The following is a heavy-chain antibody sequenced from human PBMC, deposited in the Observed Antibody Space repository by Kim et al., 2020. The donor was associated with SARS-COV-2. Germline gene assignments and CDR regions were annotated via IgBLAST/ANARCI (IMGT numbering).Heavy chain of an antibody. CDR3: ARSPWGYSYGFFDY. Sequence: ASVKVSCKASGYTFTGYYMHWVRQAPGQGLEWMGWINPNSGGTNYAQKFQGWVTMTRDTSISTAYMELSRLRSDDTAVYYCARSPWGYSYGFFDYWGQGTLVTVSS. V-gene: IGHV1-2*04. D-gene: IGHD5-18*01. CDR2: INPNSGGT. J-gene: IGHJ4*02. CDR1: GYTFTGYY.